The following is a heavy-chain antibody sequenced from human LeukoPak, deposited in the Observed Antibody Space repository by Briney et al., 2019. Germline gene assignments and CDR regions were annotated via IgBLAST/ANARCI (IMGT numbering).Heavy chain of an antibody. CDR2: IYYSGST. J-gene: IGHJ4*02. CDR3: ARVNPLYYDFWSAEYYFDY. CDR1: GGSISSGGYY. V-gene: IGHV4-31*03. Sequence: PSETLSLTCTVSGGSISSGGYYWSWIRQHPGKGLEWIGYIYYSGSTYYNPSLKSRVTISVDTSKNQFSLKLSSVTAADTAVYYRARVNPLYYDFWSAEYYFDYWGQGTLVTVSS. D-gene: IGHD3-3*01.